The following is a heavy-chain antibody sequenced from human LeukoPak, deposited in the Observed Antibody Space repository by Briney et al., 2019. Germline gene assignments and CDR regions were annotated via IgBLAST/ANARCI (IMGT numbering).Heavy chain of an antibody. V-gene: IGHV4-34*01. CDR3: ARGTVAAGATMIVVVIPIFDY. D-gene: IGHD3-22*01. Sequence: SETLSLTCAVYGGSFSGYYWSWIRQPPGKGLEWIGEINHSGSTNYNPSLKSRVTISVDTSKNQFSLKLSSVTAADTAVYYCARGTVAAGATMIVVVIPIFDYWGQGTLVTVSS. CDR2: INHSGST. J-gene: IGHJ4*02. CDR1: GGSFSGYY.